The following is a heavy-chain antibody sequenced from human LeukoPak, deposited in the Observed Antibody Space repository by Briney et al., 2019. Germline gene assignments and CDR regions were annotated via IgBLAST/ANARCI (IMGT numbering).Heavy chain of an antibody. D-gene: IGHD5-12*01. CDR2: IIPIFGTA. V-gene: IGHV1-69*05. J-gene: IGHJ4*02. CDR1: GGTFRSYA. CDR3: ARDGSLAY. Sequence: ASVKVSCKASGGTFRSYAISWVRQAPGQGLEWMGGIIPIFGTANYAQKFQGRVTMTRDTSISTAYMELTRLASDDTAVYYCARDGSLAYWGQGTLVTVSS.